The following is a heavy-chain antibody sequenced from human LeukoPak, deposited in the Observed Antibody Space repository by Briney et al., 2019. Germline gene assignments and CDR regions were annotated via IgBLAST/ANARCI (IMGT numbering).Heavy chain of an antibody. CDR3: ARGAPTNYDILTGRNPGPEDY. V-gene: IGHV1-18*01. CDR1: GYTFTSYG. D-gene: IGHD3-9*01. J-gene: IGHJ4*02. CDR2: ISAYNGNT. Sequence: ASVKVSCKASGYTFTSYGISWVRQAPGQGLEWMGWISAYNGNTNYAQKLQGRVTMTTDTSTSTAYMELRSLRSDDTAVYYCARGAPTNYDILTGRNPGPEDYWGQGTLVTVSS.